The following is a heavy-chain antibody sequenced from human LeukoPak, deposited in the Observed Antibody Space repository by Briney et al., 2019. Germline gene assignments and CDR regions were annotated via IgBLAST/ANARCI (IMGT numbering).Heavy chain of an antibody. CDR2: IKQDGSEK. CDR3: ASVDTSILYSYGMDV. J-gene: IGHJ6*02. V-gene: IGHV3-7*01. CDR1: GFTFSSYG. Sequence: GGSLRLSCAASGFTFSSYGMHWVRQAPGKGLEWVANIKQDGSEKYYVDSVEGRFTISRDNAKNLLYLQMNSLRAEDTAVYYCASVDTSILYSYGMDVWGQGTTVTVSS. D-gene: IGHD5-18*01.